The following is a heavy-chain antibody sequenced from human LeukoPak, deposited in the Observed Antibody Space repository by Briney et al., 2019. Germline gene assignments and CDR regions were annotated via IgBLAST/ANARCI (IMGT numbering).Heavy chain of an antibody. V-gene: IGHV1-8*01. D-gene: IGHD6-6*01. CDR2: MNPNSGNT. J-gene: IGHJ4*02. CDR3: AKPGSSRGIAGRRPTKYYFDY. CDR1: GYTFTSYD. Sequence: GASVKVSCKASGYTFTSYDINWVRQATGQGLEWMGWMNPNSGNTGYAQKFQGRVTMTRNTSISTAYMELSSLRSEDTAVYYCAKPGSSRGIAGRRPTKYYFDYWGQGTLVTVSS.